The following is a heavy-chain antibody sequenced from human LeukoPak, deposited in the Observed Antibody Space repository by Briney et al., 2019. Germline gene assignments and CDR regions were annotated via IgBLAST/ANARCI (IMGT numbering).Heavy chain of an antibody. J-gene: IGHJ4*02. CDR3: ARDLYGSGTYPRY. D-gene: IGHD3-10*01. CDR1: GYTFTSYD. V-gene: IGHV1-46*01. CDR2: INPSGGST. Sequence: ASVKVSCKASGYTFTSYDMHWVRQAPGQGPEWMGIINPSGGSTTYAQKFQGRVTMTGDTSTSTVYMELSSLRSEDTAVYYCARDLYGSGTYPRYWGQGTLVTVSS.